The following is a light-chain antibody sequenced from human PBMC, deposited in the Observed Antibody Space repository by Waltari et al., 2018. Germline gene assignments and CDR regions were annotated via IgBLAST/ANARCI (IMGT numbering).Light chain of an antibody. V-gene: IGLV2-14*03. Sequence: HSALTQPASVSGSPGQSITISCTGTSSDIGGYDYVSWYQQHPGKAPKLMIYDVSKRPSGVSNRFSASKSGDTASLTIFGLQTEDEADYYCSSYTSISTSVIFGGGTKVTVL. CDR2: DVS. CDR3: SSYTSISTSVI. CDR1: SSDIGGYDY. J-gene: IGLJ2*01.